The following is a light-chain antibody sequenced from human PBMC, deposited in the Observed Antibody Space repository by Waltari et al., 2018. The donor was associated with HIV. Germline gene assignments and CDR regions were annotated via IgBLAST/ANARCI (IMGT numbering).Light chain of an antibody. J-gene: IGLJ3*02. CDR2: EVT. V-gene: IGLV2-18*02. CDR3: SSYTTSSTWV. Sequence: QSTLTQPPSVSGSLGQSVTIACSGTSSALGSYNRVPWYQQPPGPAPKLIIYEVTNRPSGVAVRFSGSKSGNTASLTISGLQAEDEADYYCSSYTTSSTWVFGGGTQLTVL. CDR1: SSALGSYNR.